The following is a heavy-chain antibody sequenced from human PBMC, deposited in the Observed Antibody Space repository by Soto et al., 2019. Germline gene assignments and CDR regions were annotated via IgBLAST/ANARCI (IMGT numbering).Heavy chain of an antibody. J-gene: IGHJ6*03. CDR3: AKAGGRFKFDYYYYYMDV. CDR1: GFTFSSDA. V-gene: IGHV3-23*01. D-gene: IGHD3-3*01. Sequence: GGSLRLSCAASGFTFSSDAMSWVRQAPGKGLEWVSSISGSGGNTYYADSVKGRFNISRDNSKNTLYLQMNSLKAEDTAVFYFAKAGGRFKFDYYYYYMDVWGKGTTVTVSS. CDR2: ISGSGGNT.